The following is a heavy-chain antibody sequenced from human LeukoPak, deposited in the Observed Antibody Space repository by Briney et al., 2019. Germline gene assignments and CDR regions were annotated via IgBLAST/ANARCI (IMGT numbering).Heavy chain of an antibody. D-gene: IGHD3-22*01. Sequence: GASVKVSCKASGYTFTGYYMHWVRQAPGQGLEWMGWISAYNGNTNYAQKLQGRVTMTTDTSTSTAYMELRSLRSDDTAVYYCARGPHYYYDSSGYYSGFNFDYWGQGTLVTVSS. CDR3: ARGPHYYYDSSGYYSGFNFDY. CDR2: ISAYNGNT. J-gene: IGHJ4*02. CDR1: GYTFTGYY. V-gene: IGHV1-18*04.